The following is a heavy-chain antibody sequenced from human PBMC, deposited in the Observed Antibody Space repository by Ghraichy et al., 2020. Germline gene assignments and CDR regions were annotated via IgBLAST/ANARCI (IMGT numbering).Heavy chain of an antibody. J-gene: IGHJ6*02. CDR1: GGPVTSRGYS. CDR3: AVYDFWSYQYHYAMDV. D-gene: IGHD3-3*01. CDR2: ISQSGTT. Sequence: PSLTCAVSGGPVTSRGYSWSWIRQPPGKGLEWIGFISQSGTTNYSPSLQSRVTISVDGSRNQVSLKVNSVTAADTALYYCAVYDFWSYQYHYAMDVWGQGTPVTVSS. V-gene: IGHV4-30-2*01.